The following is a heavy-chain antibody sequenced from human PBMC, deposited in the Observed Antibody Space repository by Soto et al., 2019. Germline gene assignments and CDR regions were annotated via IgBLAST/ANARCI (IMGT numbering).Heavy chain of an antibody. CDR2: MNPNSGNT. Sequence: QVQLVQSGAEVKKPGASVKVSCRASGYTFTSYDINWVRQATGQGLEWMGWMNPNSGNTGYAQKFQGRVTMTRNTPISTAYMELSRLRSQDTAVCYCTRERTGTTSMDVWGQGTTVTVSS. CDR3: TRERTGTTSMDV. V-gene: IGHV1-8*01. D-gene: IGHD1-1*01. J-gene: IGHJ6*02. CDR1: GYTFTSYD.